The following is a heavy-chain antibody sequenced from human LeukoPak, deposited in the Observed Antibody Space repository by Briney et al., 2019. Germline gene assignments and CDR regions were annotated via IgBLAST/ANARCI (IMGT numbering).Heavy chain of an antibody. D-gene: IGHD6-6*01. Sequence: GGSLRLSCAASGFTFSSYSMNWVRQAPGKGLEWVSYISSSSSTIYYADSVKGRFTISRDNAKNSLYLQMNSLRAGDTAVYYCARLGFQLVLVDDDYWGQGTLVTVSS. CDR1: GFTFSSYS. CDR3: ARLGFQLVLVDDDY. V-gene: IGHV3-48*04. J-gene: IGHJ4*02. CDR2: ISSSSSTI.